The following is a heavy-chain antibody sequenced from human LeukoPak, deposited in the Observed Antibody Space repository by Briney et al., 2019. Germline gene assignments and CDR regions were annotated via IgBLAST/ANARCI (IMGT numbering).Heavy chain of an antibody. CDR3: ARRNYDSSGYYSDYYYYGLDV. Sequence: GSSVKVSCKASGGTFSSYAISWVRQAPGQGLEWMGRIIPILGIANYAQKFQGRVTITADKSTSTAYMEQSSLRSEDTAVYYCARRNYDSSGYYSDYYYYGLDVWGQGTTVTVSS. J-gene: IGHJ6*02. V-gene: IGHV1-69*04. CDR2: IIPILGIA. D-gene: IGHD3-22*01. CDR1: GGTFSSYA.